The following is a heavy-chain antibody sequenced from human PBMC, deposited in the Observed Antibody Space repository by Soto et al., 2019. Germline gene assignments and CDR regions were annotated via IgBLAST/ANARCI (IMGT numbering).Heavy chain of an antibody. D-gene: IGHD3-10*01. CDR3: ARDGWLGAIDY. J-gene: IGHJ4*02. V-gene: IGHV4-31*03. CDR2: IYYSGSA. Sequence: QVQLQESGPGLVKPSKTLSLTCTVSVGSISSGGYYWSWIRQHPGKGLEWIGYIYYSGSAYYNPSLKSRVTISVDTSKNQFSLKLSSVTASDTSVYYCARDGWLGAIDYWGQGTLVTVSS. CDR1: VGSISSGGYY.